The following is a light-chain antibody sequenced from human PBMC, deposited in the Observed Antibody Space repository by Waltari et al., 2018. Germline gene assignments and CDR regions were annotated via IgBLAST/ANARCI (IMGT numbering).Light chain of an antibody. CDR2: GAS. J-gene: IGKJ1*01. Sequence: ELVLTQSPGTLSLSPGARATPACRASQSVSRALARYQQKPGQAPRLLISGASNRATGIPDRFSGSGSGTDFSLTISSLEPEDFAVYYCQHYVRLPATFGQGTKVEIK. V-gene: IGKV3-20*01. CDR3: QHYVRLPAT. CDR1: QSVSRA.